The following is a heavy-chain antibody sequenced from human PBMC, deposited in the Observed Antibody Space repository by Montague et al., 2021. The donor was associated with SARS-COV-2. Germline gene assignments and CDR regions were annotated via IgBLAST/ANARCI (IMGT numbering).Heavy chain of an antibody. CDR1: RGSFSNYC. D-gene: IGHD3-9*01. J-gene: IGHJ3*02. CDR3: ARGRPGQGSFRHFDSISSGALDI. V-gene: IGHV4-34*01. CDR2: INQGGAP. Sequence: SETLSLTCAVSRGSFSNYCWTWIRQSPGKGLEWIGEINQGGAPNYTPSLKSRVTISLDTSKKQISLKLNSVTVADTAVFFCARGRPGQGSFRHFDSISSGALDIWGQGSLVIVSS.